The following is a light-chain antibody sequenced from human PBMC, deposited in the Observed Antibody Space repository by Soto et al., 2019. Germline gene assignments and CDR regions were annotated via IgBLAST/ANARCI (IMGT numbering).Light chain of an antibody. V-gene: IGKV1-5*01. Sequence: DIQMTQSPSTLSASVGDRVTITCRASQSIASWLACYQQKPGKAPELLIYDASSLKSGVPSRFSGSGSGTEFTLTISDLQPGDFATYFCQQYNTYVFGQGTRLEIK. J-gene: IGKJ5*01. CDR2: DAS. CDR3: QQYNTYV. CDR1: QSIASW.